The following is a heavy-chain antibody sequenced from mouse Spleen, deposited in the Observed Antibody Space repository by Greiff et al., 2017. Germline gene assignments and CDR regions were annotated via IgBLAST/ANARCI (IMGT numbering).Heavy chain of an antibody. V-gene: IGHV5-9-1*01. CDR1: GFTFSSYA. CDR2: ISSGGSYT. D-gene: IGHD2-4*01. CDR3: ARRALYYDYRYYFDY. Sequence: EVKLVESGGGLVKPGGSLKLSCPASGFTFSSYAMSWVRQTPEKRLEWVATISSGGSYTYYPDSVKGRFTISRDNAKNTLYLQMSSLRSEDTAMYYCARRALYYDYRYYFDYWGQGTTLTVSS. J-gene: IGHJ2*01.